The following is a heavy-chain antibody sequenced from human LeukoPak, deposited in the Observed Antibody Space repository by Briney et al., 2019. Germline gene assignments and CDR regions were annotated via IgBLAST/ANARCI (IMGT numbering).Heavy chain of an antibody. CDR3: ARNTYYFDY. Sequence: PSETLSLTCTVSGGSIRSSSYYWGWIRQPPGEGLEWTGSIYYSGSTYYNPSLKSRVTISVDTSKNQFSLKLSSVTAADTAVYYCARNTYYFDYWGQGTLVTVSS. V-gene: IGHV4-39*01. J-gene: IGHJ4*02. CDR2: IYYSGST. CDR1: GGSIRSSSYY.